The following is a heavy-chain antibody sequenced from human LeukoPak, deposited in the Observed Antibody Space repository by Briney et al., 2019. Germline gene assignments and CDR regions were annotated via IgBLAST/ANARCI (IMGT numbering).Heavy chain of an antibody. CDR3: ARDLGSSDAFDI. CDR2: ISISSSYI. D-gene: IGHD6-6*01. Sequence: GGSLRLSCAASGFTFSSYSMNWVRQAPGKGLEWVSSISISSSYIYYADSVKGRFTISRDNAKNSLYLQMNSLRAEDTAVYYCARDLGSSDAFDIWGQGTMVTVSS. J-gene: IGHJ3*02. V-gene: IGHV3-21*01. CDR1: GFTFSSYS.